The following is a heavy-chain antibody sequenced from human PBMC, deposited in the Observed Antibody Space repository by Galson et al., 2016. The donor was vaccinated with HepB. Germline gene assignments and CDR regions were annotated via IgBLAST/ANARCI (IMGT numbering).Heavy chain of an antibody. J-gene: IGHJ5*01. D-gene: IGHD2-8*01. CDR2: ISYNI. CDR3: ARDNCINAICYTGWFDS. Sequence: SLRLSCAASGFTFSTYNMNWVRQAPGKGLEWVSSISYNIYYADSVRGRFTISRDNAKNSLSLQMNSLRVEDTAVYYCARDNCINAICYTGWFDSWGQGTLVTVSA. V-gene: IGHV3-21*01. CDR1: GFTFSTYN.